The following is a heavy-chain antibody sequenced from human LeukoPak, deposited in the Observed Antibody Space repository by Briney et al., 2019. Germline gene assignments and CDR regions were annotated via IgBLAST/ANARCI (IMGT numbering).Heavy chain of an antibody. CDR2: INPNSGGT. Sequence: ASVKVSCKASGYTFTGYYMHWVRQAPGQGLEWMGRINPNSGGTNYAQKFQGRVTMTRDTSISTAYMELSRLRSDDTAVYYCARLNVGASRGYFDYWGQGTLVIVSS. D-gene: IGHD1-26*01. V-gene: IGHV1-2*06. J-gene: IGHJ4*02. CDR3: ARLNVGASRGYFDY. CDR1: GYTFTGYY.